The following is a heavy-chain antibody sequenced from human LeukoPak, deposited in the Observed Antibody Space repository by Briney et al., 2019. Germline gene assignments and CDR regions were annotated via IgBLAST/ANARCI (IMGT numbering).Heavy chain of an antibody. CDR2: LSYDGSNK. V-gene: IGHV3-30*18. J-gene: IGHJ4*02. D-gene: IGHD3-3*01. CDR1: GFTFSSYG. Sequence: GGSLRLSCAASGFTFSSYGMHWVRQAPGKGLEWVAVLSYDGSNKYYADSVKGRFTISRDNSKNTLYLQMNSLRAEDTAVYYCAKDRTIFGVARPDSWGQGTLVTVSS. CDR3: AKDRTIFGVARPDS.